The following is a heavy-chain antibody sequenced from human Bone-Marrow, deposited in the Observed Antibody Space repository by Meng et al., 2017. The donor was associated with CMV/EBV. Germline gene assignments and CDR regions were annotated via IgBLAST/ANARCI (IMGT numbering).Heavy chain of an antibody. D-gene: IGHD2-15*01. CDR3: ARGRRGRNYYYGMDV. CDR1: GFTVSSNY. Sequence: GGSLRLSCAASGFTVSSNYVSWVRQAPGKGLEWVSVIYSGGSTYYADSVKGRFTISRDNSKNTLYLQMNSLRAEDTAVYYCARGRRGRNYYYGMDVWGQGTTVTVSS. CDR2: IYSGGST. J-gene: IGHJ6*02. V-gene: IGHV3-53*01.